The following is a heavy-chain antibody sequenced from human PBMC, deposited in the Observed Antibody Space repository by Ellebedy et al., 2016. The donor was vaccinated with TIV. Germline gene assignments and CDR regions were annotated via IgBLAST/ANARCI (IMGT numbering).Heavy chain of an antibody. Sequence: GGSLRLSCAASGFTFSSYPMHWVRQAPGKGLEWVAVISYDGTNKYYADSVKGRFTISRDNSKNTLYLQMNSLRAEDTAVYYCARDGYYYDSGGYYPFHWGQGTLVTVSS. D-gene: IGHD3-22*01. CDR2: ISYDGTNK. CDR1: GFTFSSYP. J-gene: IGHJ4*02. CDR3: ARDGYYYDSGGYYPFH. V-gene: IGHV3-30-3*01.